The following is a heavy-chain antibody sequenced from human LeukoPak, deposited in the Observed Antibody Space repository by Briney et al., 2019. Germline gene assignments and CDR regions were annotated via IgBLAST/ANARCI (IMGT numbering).Heavy chain of an antibody. CDR1: GGSISSSSYY. J-gene: IGHJ5*02. D-gene: IGHD6-13*01. Sequence: PSETLSLTCTVSGGSISSSSYYWGWIRQPPGKGLEWIGEINHSGSTNYNPSLKSRVTISVDTSKNQFSLKLSSVTAADTAVYYCARSVEAAAGTPLGPGWFDPWGQGTLVTVSS. CDR3: ARSVEAAAGTPLGPGWFDP. CDR2: INHSGST. V-gene: IGHV4-39*07.